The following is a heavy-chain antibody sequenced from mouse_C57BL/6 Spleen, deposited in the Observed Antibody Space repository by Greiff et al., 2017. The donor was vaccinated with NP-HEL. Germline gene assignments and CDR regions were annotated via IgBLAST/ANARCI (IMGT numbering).Heavy chain of an antibody. J-gene: IGHJ2*01. CDR1: GYTFTDYY. CDR3: ARAGTVFDY. Sequence: EVQLQQSGPELVKPGASVKISCKASGYTFTDYYMNWVKQSHGKSLEWIGDINPNNGGTSYNQKFKGKATLTVDKSSSTAYMERRSLTSEDSAVYYCARAGTVFDYWGQGTTLTVSS. D-gene: IGHD4-1*01. CDR2: INPNNGGT. V-gene: IGHV1-26*01.